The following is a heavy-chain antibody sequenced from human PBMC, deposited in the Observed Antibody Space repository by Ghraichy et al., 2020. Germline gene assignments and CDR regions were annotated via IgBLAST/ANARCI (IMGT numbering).Heavy chain of an antibody. CDR1: GGPISSYY. CDR3: ARDSGYSGYDEFDY. J-gene: IGHJ4*02. V-gene: IGHV4-59*01. CDR2: IYYSGST. Sequence: SETLSLTCTVSGGPISSYYWSWIRQPPGKGLEWIGYIYYSGSTNYNPSLKSRVTISVDTSKNQFSLKLSSVTAADTAVYYCARDSGYSGYDEFDYWGQGTLVTVSS. D-gene: IGHD5-12*01.